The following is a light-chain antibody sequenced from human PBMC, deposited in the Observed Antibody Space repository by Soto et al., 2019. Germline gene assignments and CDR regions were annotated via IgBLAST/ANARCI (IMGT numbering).Light chain of an antibody. CDR3: SSYTAGGTI. J-gene: IGLJ1*01. CDR2: EVS. CDR1: STDVGGYNF. Sequence: QSVLTQPPSASGSPGQSVTISCTGTSTDVGGYNFVSWYQHHSGKAPKLIISEVSNRPSGVSNRFSGSKSGNTASLTISGLQAEDEADYYCSSYTAGGTIFGTGTKVTVL. V-gene: IGLV2-14*01.